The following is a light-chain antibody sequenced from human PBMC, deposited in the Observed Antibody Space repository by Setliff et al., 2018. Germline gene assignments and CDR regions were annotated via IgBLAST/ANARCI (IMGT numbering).Light chain of an antibody. J-gene: IGLJ1*01. CDR3: SSYADSNIFL. V-gene: IGLV2-8*01. Sequence: QSALTQPPPASGSPGQSVTISCTGTSNDVWGHNYVSWYQQHPGKAPQLIIYDVTKRPSGVPDRFTGSKSGNTASLTVSGLQAEDEAEYYCSSYADSNIFLFGSGTKVTVL. CDR2: DVT. CDR1: SNDVWGHNY.